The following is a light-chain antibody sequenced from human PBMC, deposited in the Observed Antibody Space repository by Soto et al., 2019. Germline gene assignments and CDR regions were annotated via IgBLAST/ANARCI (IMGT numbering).Light chain of an antibody. J-gene: IGKJ1*01. CDR3: QQYGSSSWT. V-gene: IGKV3-20*01. Sequence: EIVLTQSPGTLSLSPGERATLSCRASQSVSSSYFAWYQQRFGQAPRLLIYGASSRATGIPDRISGSGSGTDFTLTISRLEPEDFAVYYCQQYGSSSWTFGQGTKVDIK. CDR2: GAS. CDR1: QSVSSSY.